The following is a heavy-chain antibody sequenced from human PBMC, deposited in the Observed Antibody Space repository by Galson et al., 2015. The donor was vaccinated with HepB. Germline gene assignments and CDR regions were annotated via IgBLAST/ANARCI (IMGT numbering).Heavy chain of an antibody. J-gene: IGHJ5*02. Sequence: SLRLSCAASGFPFNNAWMTWVRQAPGMGLEWVGRIKSKTDGATTDYAAPGKGRFTISRDDSKNRLYLQMNSLKTEDTADYYCTTDVYYSTYWSWLDPWGQGTLVTVSS. CDR1: GFPFNNAW. CDR3: TTDVYYSTYWSWLDP. D-gene: IGHD2-8*02. CDR2: IKSKTDGATT. V-gene: IGHV3-15*01.